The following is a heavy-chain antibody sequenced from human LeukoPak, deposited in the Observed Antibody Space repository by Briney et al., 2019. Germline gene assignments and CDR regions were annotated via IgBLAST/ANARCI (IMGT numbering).Heavy chain of an antibody. J-gene: IGHJ3*02. CDR3: AKSSSGWYFDAFDI. V-gene: IGHV3-74*01. Sequence: GGSLRLSCAASGFTFSSYWMHWVRQAPGKGLVWVSRINSDGSSTSYADSVKGRFTISRDNAKNTLYLQMNSLRAEDTAVYYCAKSSSGWYFDAFDIWGQGTMVTVSS. CDR1: GFTFSSYW. CDR2: INSDGSST. D-gene: IGHD6-19*01.